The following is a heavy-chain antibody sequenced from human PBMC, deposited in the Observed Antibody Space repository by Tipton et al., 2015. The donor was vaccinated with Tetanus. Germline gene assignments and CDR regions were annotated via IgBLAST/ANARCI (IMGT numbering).Heavy chain of an antibody. Sequence: TLSLTCTVSGGSISSGDYYWSWIRQPPGKGLEWIGYIYYSGSTYYNPSLKSRVTISVDTSKNQFSLKLSSVTVADTAVYYCARGLMGYYYDSSGPYFDYWGQGTLVTVSS. CDR3: ARGLMGYYYDSSGPYFDY. J-gene: IGHJ4*02. CDR2: IYYSGST. CDR1: GGSISSGDYY. V-gene: IGHV4-30-4*01. D-gene: IGHD3-22*01.